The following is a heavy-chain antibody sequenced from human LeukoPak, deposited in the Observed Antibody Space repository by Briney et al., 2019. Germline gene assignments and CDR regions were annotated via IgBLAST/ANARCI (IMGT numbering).Heavy chain of an antibody. Sequence: GGSLRHSCAASGFTFSSYSMNWVRQAPGKGLEWVSSISSSSSYIYYADSVKGRFTISRDNAKNSLYLQMNSLRAEDTAVYYCARDSATRIDYWGQGTLVTVSS. J-gene: IGHJ4*02. CDR3: ARDSATRIDY. CDR2: ISSSSSYI. D-gene: IGHD2-15*01. CDR1: GFTFSSYS. V-gene: IGHV3-21*01.